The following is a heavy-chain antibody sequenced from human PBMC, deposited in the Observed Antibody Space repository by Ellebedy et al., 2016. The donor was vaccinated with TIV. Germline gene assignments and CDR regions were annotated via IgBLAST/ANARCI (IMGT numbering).Heavy chain of an antibody. V-gene: IGHV3-74*01. CDR1: GFTLSSYW. CDR2: FNIYGSRT. D-gene: IGHD1-26*01. J-gene: IGHJ3*02. CDR3: ANELRARAFDI. Sequence: LSLTCAASGFTLSSYWMHWVRQVPGKGLGWVSRFNIYGSRTSYADPVKGRFTISRDNAKNTLYLQMNSLRAEDTALYLCANELRARAFDIWGQGTMVTVSS.